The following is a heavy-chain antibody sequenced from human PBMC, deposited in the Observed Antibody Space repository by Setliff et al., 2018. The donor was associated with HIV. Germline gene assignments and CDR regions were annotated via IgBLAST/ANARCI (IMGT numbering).Heavy chain of an antibody. Sequence: PGGSLRLSCTASGFTFRNYGMHWVRQDSGKGLEWVAVISHDGKIKLYADSVKGRFTISRDNARNTLSLQMNSLRAEDAAVYYCARGGRLQYFDWPSYALDVWGQGTTVTVSS. J-gene: IGHJ6*02. CDR2: ISHDGKIK. V-gene: IGHV3-30*03. CDR3: ARGGRLQYFDWPSYALDV. CDR1: GFTFRNYG. D-gene: IGHD3-9*01.